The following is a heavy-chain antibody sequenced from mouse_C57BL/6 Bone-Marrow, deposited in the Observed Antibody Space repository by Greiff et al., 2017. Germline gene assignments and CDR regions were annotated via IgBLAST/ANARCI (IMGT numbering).Heavy chain of an antibody. V-gene: IGHV1-69*01. CDR2: IDPSDSYT. J-gene: IGHJ2*01. CDR3: ARWNAGNFDY. Sequence: QVQLQQPGAELVMPGASVKLSCKASGYTFTSYWMHWVKQRPGQGLEWIGEIDPSDSYTNYNQKFKGKSTLTVDKSSSTAYMQLSSLTSEDSAVYYCARWNAGNFDYWGQGTTLTVSS. CDR1: GYTFTSYW.